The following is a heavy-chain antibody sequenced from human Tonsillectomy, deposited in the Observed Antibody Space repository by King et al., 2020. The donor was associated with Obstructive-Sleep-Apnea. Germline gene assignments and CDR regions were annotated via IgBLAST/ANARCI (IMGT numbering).Heavy chain of an antibody. CDR1: GFTFSSYS. V-gene: IGHV3-21*01. J-gene: IGHJ4*02. D-gene: IGHD5-12*01. CDR2: ISSSSSYI. CDR3: ARAPDYSGYDGSFDY. Sequence: VQLVESGGGLVKPGGSLRLSCAASGFTFSSYSMNWVRQAPGKGLEWVSSISSSSSYIYYADSGKGRFTISRDNAKNSLYLQMNSLRAEDTAVYYCARAPDYSGYDGSFDYWGQGTLVTVSS.